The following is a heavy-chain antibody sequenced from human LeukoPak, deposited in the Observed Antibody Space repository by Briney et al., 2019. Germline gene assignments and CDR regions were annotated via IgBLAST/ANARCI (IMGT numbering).Heavy chain of an antibody. CDR3: AKDMGAAVEKDFDY. J-gene: IGHJ4*02. CDR2: ISWNSGSI. V-gene: IGHV3-9*01. CDR1: GFTFDDYA. Sequence: GGSLRLSCAASGFTFDDYAMHWVRQAPGKGLEWVSGISWNSGSIGYADSVKGRFTISGDNAKNSLYLQMNSLRAEDTALYYCAKDMGAAVEKDFDYWGRGALVTVPS. D-gene: IGHD6-13*01.